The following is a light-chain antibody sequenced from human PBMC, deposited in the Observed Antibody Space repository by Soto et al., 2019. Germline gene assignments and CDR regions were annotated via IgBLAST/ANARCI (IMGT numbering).Light chain of an antibody. CDR2: GAS. CDR3: QQSYSTPRT. Sequence: DIQMTQSPYSLSASVGDRVTITCRASQSISSNLNWYQQKPGKAPKLLIYGASSLQSGVPSRFSGSGSATDFTLIISSLQPEDFANYYCQQSYSTPRTFGQGTKLEIK. CDR1: QSISSN. J-gene: IGKJ2*01. V-gene: IGKV1-39*01.